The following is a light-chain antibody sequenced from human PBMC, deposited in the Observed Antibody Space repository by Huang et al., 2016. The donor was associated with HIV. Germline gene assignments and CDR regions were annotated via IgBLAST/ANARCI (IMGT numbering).Light chain of an antibody. CDR2: GAS. Sequence: EIVLTQSPGTLSLSPGERATLSCRASQSVSSSHLAWYQEKPGQAPRVLIYGASSRATGIPDRVSGSGSGTDFTLTISRLEPEDFAVYYCQQYGSSPPYTFGQGTKLEIK. J-gene: IGKJ2*01. CDR1: QSVSSSH. CDR3: QQYGSSPPYT. V-gene: IGKV3-20*01.